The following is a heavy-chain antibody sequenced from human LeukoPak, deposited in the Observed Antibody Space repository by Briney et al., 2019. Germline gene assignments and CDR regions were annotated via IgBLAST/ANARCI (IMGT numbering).Heavy chain of an antibody. D-gene: IGHD3-22*01. CDR1: GYTFTTYG. V-gene: IGHV1-18*01. CDR2: ISTYNGDT. J-gene: IGHJ4*02. Sequence: GASVKVSCKASGYTFTTYGISWVRQAPGQGLEWMGWISTYNGDTNYAQKLQGRITMTTDASTSTAYVELRSLRSDDTAVYYCSRDTDNYDGSGFLFDYWGQGTLVTVSS. CDR3: SRDTDNYDGSGFLFDY.